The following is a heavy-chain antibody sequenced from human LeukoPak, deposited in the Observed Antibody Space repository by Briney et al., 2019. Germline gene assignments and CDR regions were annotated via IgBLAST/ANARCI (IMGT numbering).Heavy chain of an antibody. CDR1: GYSISSGYY. D-gene: IGHD3-16*01. CDR3: ARDAGGDYDY. Sequence: PSETLSLTCNVSGYSISSGYYWGWIRQPPGKALEWIGTTFHSGGPNYNPSLKSRVTISIDTSKNQFSLKLSSVTAADTAFYYCARDAGGDYDYWGQGTLVTVSS. V-gene: IGHV4-38-2*02. CDR2: TFHSGGP. J-gene: IGHJ4*02.